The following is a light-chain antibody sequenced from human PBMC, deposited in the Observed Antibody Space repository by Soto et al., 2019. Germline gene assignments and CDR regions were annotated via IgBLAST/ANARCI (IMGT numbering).Light chain of an antibody. CDR3: QQFNSYAWT. Sequence: DIQMTQSPSTLPASVGDRVTITCRASQSIGSWLAWYQQKPGKAANLLCSRASSLESWVPSRFSGRGSGTEFPVTISSLQPEGLATDYCQQFNSYAWTFGQGTKVLIK. J-gene: IGKJ1*01. V-gene: IGKV1-5*03. CDR1: QSIGSW. CDR2: RAS.